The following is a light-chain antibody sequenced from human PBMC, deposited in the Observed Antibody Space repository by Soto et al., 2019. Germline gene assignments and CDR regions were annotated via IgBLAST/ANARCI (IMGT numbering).Light chain of an antibody. V-gene: IGKV1-27*01. Sequence: DIQMTQSPSTLSASVGDRVTITCRASQSISSWLAWYQQKPGKAPNLLIYGASTLQSGVPSRFSGSGSGTDFTLTINNLQPEDVATYYCQKYDRAPFTFGPGTKVDIK. CDR2: GAS. CDR3: QKYDRAPFT. CDR1: QSISSW. J-gene: IGKJ3*01.